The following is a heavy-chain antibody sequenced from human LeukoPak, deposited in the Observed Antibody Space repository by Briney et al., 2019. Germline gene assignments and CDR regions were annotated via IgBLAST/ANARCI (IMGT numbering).Heavy chain of an antibody. D-gene: IGHD3-10*01. Sequence: PGGSLRLSCAASGFTFSDYYMSWIRQAPGKGLEWVAVISYDGSNKYYADSVKGRFTISRDNSKNTLYLQMNSLRAEDTAVYYCAKSSLGSGSYYNVWGQGTLVTVSS. CDR3: AKSSLGSGSYYNV. CDR2: ISYDGSNK. J-gene: IGHJ4*02. V-gene: IGHV3-30*18. CDR1: GFTFSDYY.